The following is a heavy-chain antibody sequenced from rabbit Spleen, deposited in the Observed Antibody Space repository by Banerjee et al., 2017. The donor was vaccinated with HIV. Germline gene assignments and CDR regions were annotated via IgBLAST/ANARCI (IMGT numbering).Heavy chain of an antibody. V-gene: IGHV1S7*01. J-gene: IGHJ4*01. CDR3: ARDDGKAGDFNL. D-gene: IGHD2-1*01. CDR2: IDPVFGST. CDR1: GFTLSSYY. Sequence: QLKESGGGLVQPGGSLKLSCKASGFTLSSYYMNWVRQAPGKGLEWIGYIDPVFGSTYYANWVNGRFTISSHNAQNTLYLQLNSLTAADTATYFCARDDGKAGDFNLWGQGTLVTVS.